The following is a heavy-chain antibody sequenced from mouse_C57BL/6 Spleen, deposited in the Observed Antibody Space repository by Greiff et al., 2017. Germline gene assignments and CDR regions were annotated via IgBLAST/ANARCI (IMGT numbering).Heavy chain of an antibody. Sequence: VQLQQPGAELVKPGASVTMSCKASGYTFTSYWITWVKQRPGQGLEWIGDIYPGSGSTNYNETFKSKATLTVDTSSRTAYMQLSSLTSEDSAVYYCARSGYDYLPYAMGYWGQGTSVTVSS. CDR3: ARSGYDYLPYAMGY. D-gene: IGHD2-4*01. CDR2: IYPGSGST. CDR1: GYTFTSYW. J-gene: IGHJ4*01. V-gene: IGHV1-55*01.